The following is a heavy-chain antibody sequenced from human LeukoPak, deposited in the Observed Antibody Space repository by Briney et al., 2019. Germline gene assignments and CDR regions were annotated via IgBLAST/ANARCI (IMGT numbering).Heavy chain of an antibody. D-gene: IGHD3-3*01. V-gene: IGHV3-53*01. CDR2: IYSAGAR. CDR1: GFTLNHIF. CDR3: ARVPVLFWSGDYDL. J-gene: IGHJ5*02. Sequence: RGSLRLSCVASGFTLNHIFMNWVRQAPGKGLKWVSAIYSAGARNYTDSGRGRFTISREISKNTLYLQMNSLRAEDTAVYYCARVPVLFWSGDYDLWGRGTLVTVSS.